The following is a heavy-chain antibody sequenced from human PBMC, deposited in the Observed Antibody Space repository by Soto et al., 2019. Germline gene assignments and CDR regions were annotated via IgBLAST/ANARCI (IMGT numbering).Heavy chain of an antibody. D-gene: IGHD2-15*01. CDR3: ARTSLVVAAATREDY. V-gene: IGHV3-74*01. Sequence: EVQLVESGGALVQPGGSLRLSCAASGFTFSSYWVHWVRQAPGKGLVWVSRINSDGSSTSYAGSVKGRFTISRDNAKNTLYLQMNSLRAEDTAVYYCARTSLVVAAATREDYWGQGTLVTVSS. CDR2: INSDGSST. J-gene: IGHJ4*02. CDR1: GFTFSSYW.